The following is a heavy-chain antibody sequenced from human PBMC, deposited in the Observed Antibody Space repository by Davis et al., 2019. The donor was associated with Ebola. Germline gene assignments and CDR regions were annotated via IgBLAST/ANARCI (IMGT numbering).Heavy chain of an antibody. D-gene: IGHD1-20*01. CDR1: GYTFTTYA. J-gene: IGHJ3*02. V-gene: IGHV1-3*01. CDR2: INAGNGNT. CDR3: AREKYNWNGFPFDI. Sequence: AASVKVSCKASGYTFTTYAMHWVRQAPGQRLEWMGWINAGNGNTKYSQKFQGRVTITRDTSASTAYMELSSLRSEDTAVYYCAREKYNWNGFPFDIWGQGTMVTVSS.